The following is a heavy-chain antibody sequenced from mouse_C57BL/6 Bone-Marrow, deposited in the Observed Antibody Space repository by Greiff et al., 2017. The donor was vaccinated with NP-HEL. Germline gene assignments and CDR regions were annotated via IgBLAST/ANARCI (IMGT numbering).Heavy chain of an antibody. V-gene: IGHV5-4*03. Sequence: DVMLVESGGGLVKPGGSLKLSCAASGFTFSSYAMSWVRQTPEKRLEWVATISDGGSYTYYPDNVKGRFTISRDNAKNNLYLQMSHLKSEDTAMYYCARVDYYGTPDYWGQGTTLTVSS. D-gene: IGHD1-1*01. J-gene: IGHJ2*01. CDR3: ARVDYYGTPDY. CDR1: GFTFSSYA. CDR2: ISDGGSYT.